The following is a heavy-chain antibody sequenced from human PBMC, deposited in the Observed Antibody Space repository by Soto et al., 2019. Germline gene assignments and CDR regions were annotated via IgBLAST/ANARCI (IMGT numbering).Heavy chain of an antibody. CDR1: GFTFSSYA. Sequence: GGSLRLSCAASGFTFSSYAMSWVRQAPWKGLEWVSAISGSGGITYYADSVKGRFTISSDNSKNTLYLQMNSLRAEDTAVYYCAKKFRGHSSCYSYLGYLGQGTMVTVSS. D-gene: IGHD3-22*01. CDR3: AKKFRGHSSCYSYLGY. CDR2: ISGSGGIT. V-gene: IGHV3-23*01. J-gene: IGHJ4*02.